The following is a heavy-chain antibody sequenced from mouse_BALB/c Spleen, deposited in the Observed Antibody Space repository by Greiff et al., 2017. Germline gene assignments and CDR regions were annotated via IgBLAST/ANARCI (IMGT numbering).Heavy chain of an antibody. CDR2: ISSGGGST. D-gene: IGHD1-1*01. V-gene: IGHV5-12-1*01. CDR3: ARHEIYYYGSSSFAY. Sequence: EVKLVESGGGLVKPGGSLKLSCAASGFAFSSYDMSWVRQTPEKRLEWVAYISSGGGSTYYPDTVKGRFTISRDNAKNTLYLQMSSLKSEDTAMYYCARHEIYYYGSSSFAYWGQGTLVTVSA. CDR1: GFAFSSYD. J-gene: IGHJ3*01.